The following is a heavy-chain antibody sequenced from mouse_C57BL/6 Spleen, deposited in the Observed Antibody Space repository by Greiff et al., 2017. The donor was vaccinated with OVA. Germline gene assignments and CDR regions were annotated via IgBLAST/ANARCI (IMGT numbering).Heavy chain of an antibody. J-gene: IGHJ4*01. CDR2: IYPGDGDT. Sequence: QVQLKESGAELVKPGASVKISCKASGYAFSSYWMNWVKQRPGKGLEWIGQIYPGDGDTNYNGKFKGKATLTADKSSSTAYMQLSSLTSEDSAVYFCARREDYDEGYAMDYWGQGTSVTVSS. D-gene: IGHD2-4*01. CDR1: GYAFSSYW. V-gene: IGHV1-80*01. CDR3: ARREDYDEGYAMDY.